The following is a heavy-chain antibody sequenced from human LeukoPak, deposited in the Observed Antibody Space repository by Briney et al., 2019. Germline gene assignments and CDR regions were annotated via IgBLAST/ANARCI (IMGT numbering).Heavy chain of an antibody. CDR3: AKDLSVSSWYDDY. Sequence: GGSLRLSCAASGFTFSTYGIHWARQAPGKGLEWVAFIRYDGSKTHYADSVKGRFTISRDNSKNTLYLQMNSLRAEDTAVYYCAKDLSVSSWYDDYWGQGTLVTVSS. J-gene: IGHJ4*02. CDR1: GFTFSTYG. CDR2: IRYDGSKT. D-gene: IGHD6-13*01. V-gene: IGHV3-30*02.